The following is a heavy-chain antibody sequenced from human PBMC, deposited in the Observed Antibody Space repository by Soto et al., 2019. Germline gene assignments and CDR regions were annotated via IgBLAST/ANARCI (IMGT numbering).Heavy chain of an antibody. J-gene: IGHJ4*02. CDR2: INHSGST. CDR3: ARGRSGWPFDY. D-gene: IGHD6-19*01. Sequence: PSETLSLTCAVYGGSFSGYYWSWLRQPPGKGLEWIGEINHSGSTNYNPSLKSRVTISVDTSKNQFSRKLSSVTAADTAVYYCARGRSGWPFDYWGQGTLVTVSS. CDR1: GGSFSGYY. V-gene: IGHV4-34*01.